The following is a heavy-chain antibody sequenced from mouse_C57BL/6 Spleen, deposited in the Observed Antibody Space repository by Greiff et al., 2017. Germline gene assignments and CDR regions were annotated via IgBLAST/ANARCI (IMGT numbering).Heavy chain of an antibody. V-gene: IGHV1-7*01. J-gene: IGHJ2*01. Sequence: QVQLQQSGAELAKPGASVKLSCKASGYTFTSYWMHWVKQRPGQGLEWIGYINPSSGYTKYNQKFKGKATLTVDTSSSTAYMQLSSLTSEDSAVYYCARQLRLRGYFDYWGQGTTLTVSS. CDR2: INPSSGYT. CDR3: ARQLRLRGYFDY. CDR1: GYTFTSYW. D-gene: IGHD3-2*02.